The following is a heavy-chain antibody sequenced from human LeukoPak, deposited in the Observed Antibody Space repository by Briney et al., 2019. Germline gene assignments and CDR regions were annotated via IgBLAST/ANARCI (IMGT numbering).Heavy chain of an antibody. CDR3: ARVRAGMWDY. J-gene: IGHJ4*02. CDR1: GFTFSSYE. CDR2: ISSSGSTI. Sequence: GGSLRLSCAASGFTFSSYEMNWVRQAPGKGLEWVSYISSSGSTIYYADSVKGRFTISRDNAKNSLYLQMNSLRAEDTAVYYCARVRAGMWDYWGQGTLVTVSS. D-gene: IGHD2-21*01. V-gene: IGHV3-48*03.